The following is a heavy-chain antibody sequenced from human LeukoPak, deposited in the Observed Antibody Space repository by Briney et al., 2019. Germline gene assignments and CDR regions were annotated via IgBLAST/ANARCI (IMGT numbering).Heavy chain of an antibody. CDR1: GDSISSYY. D-gene: IGHD3-10*01. V-gene: IGHV4-4*07. J-gene: IGHJ4*02. CDR3: ARDSDYHASGHDY. CDR2: LHSSGTT. Sequence: PSETLSLTRTVSGDSISSYYWSWIRQSAGRGLEWIGRLHSSGTTNYNPYLESRVTMSVDTSKNQFSLMLSSVTAADTAIYYCARDSDYHASGHDYWGQGTLVTVSS.